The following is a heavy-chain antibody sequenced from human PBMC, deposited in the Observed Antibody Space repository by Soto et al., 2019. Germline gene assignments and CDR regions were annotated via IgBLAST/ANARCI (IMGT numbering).Heavy chain of an antibody. CDR3: ARDTAFNY. Sequence: SEILSLTCTVSGGSIRSYYWSWIRQPPGKGLEWIGYVYDSGRTNYNYKPSLKSRVTISVDTSKNQFSLNLRSVTAADTALYYCARDTAFNYWGQGALVTVSS. D-gene: IGHD4-17*01. CDR2: VYDSGRT. J-gene: IGHJ4*02. V-gene: IGHV4-59*01. CDR1: GGSIRSYY.